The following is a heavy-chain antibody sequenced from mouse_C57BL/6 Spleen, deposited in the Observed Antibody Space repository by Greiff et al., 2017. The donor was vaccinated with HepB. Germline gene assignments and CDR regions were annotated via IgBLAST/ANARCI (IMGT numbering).Heavy chain of an antibody. CDR1: GYTFTSYG. D-gene: IGHD2-1*01. CDR3: ASRDIYYGNQYYAMDY. Sequence: VQLQQSGAELARPGASVKLSCKASGYTFTSYGIRWVKQRTGQGLEWIGEIYPRSGNTYYNEKFKGKATLTADKSSSTAYMELRSLTSDDSAVYFCASRDIYYGNQYYAMDYWGQGTSVTVSS. V-gene: IGHV1-81*01. J-gene: IGHJ4*01. CDR2: IYPRSGNT.